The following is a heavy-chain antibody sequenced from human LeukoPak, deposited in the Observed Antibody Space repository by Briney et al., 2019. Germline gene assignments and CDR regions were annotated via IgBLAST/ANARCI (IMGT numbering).Heavy chain of an antibody. Sequence: GFLRLSCAASGFTFSSYAMSWVRQAPGKGLEWVSAISGSGGSTYYADSVKGRFTISRDNSKNTLYLQMNSLRAEDTAVYYCAKDRVGANYYFDYWGQGTLVTVSS. V-gene: IGHV3-23*01. CDR2: ISGSGGST. D-gene: IGHD1-26*01. J-gene: IGHJ4*02. CDR3: AKDRVGANYYFDY. CDR1: GFTFSSYA.